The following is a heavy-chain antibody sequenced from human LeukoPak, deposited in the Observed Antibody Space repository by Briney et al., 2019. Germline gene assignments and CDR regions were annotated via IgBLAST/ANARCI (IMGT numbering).Heavy chain of an antibody. CDR2: INHSGST. CDR3: ARAGIAVAGTVDY. Sequence: PSGTLSLTCAVYGGSFSGYYWSWIRQPPGKGLEWIGEINHSGSTNYNPSLKSRATISVDTSKNQFSLKLSSVTAADTAVYYCARAGIAVAGTVDYWGQGTLVTVSS. CDR1: GGSFSGYY. J-gene: IGHJ4*02. V-gene: IGHV4-34*01. D-gene: IGHD6-19*01.